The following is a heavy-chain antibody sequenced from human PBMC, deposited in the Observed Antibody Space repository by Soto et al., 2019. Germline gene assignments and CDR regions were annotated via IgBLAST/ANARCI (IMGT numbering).Heavy chain of an antibody. V-gene: IGHV4-59*13. CDR1: GGSISRYF. D-gene: IGHD3-16*01. CDR2: IYYSGST. CDR3: ATYDSPYYYMDV. Sequence: PSETLSLTCTVSGGSISRYFWSWIRQPPGKGLQWIGHIYYSGSTDYNPSLKSRVAISVDAPKTHFSLRLSSVTAADAAVYYCATYDSPYYYMDVWGKGTTVTVSS. J-gene: IGHJ6*03.